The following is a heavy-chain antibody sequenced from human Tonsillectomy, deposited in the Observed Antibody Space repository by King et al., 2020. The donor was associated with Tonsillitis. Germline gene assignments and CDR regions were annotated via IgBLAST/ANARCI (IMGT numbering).Heavy chain of an antibody. V-gene: IGHV3-49*03. J-gene: IGHJ4*02. D-gene: IGHD3-10*01. CDR3: YRVWFREFYSPFDY. CDR1: GFTFGDYA. Sequence: DVQLVESGGGLVQPGRSLRLSCTASGFTFGDYAMSWFRQAPGKGLEWVGFIRSKAYGGTTEYAASVKGRFTISRDDSKSIADLQMNGLKTEDTAVYYWYRVWFREFYSPFDYWGQGTLVTVSS. CDR2: IRSKAYGGTT.